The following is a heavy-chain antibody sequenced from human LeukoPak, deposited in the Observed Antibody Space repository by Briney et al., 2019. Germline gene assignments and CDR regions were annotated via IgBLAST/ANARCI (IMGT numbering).Heavy chain of an antibody. CDR3: ARTYGDYLSNIQH. J-gene: IGHJ1*01. D-gene: IGHD4-17*01. Sequence: PSGTLSLTCSVSGGSISSSSYYWGWIRQPPGKGLEWIGSYYHSGSTYYDPSLKSRVTISVDTSKNQFSLKLNSVTAADTAVYYCARTYGDYLSNIQHWGQGTLVTVSS. CDR1: GGSISSSSYY. CDR2: YYHSGST. V-gene: IGHV4-39*01.